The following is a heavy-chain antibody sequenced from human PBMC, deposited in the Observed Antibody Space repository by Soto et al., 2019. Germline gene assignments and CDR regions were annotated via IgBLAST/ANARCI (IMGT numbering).Heavy chain of an antibody. J-gene: IGHJ5*02. CDR2: INTNTGNP. Sequence: QVQLVQSGSELKKPGASVKVSCKASGYTFTSYAMNWVRQAPGQGLEWMGWINTNTGNPTYAQGFTGRFVFSLDTYVSTAYLQICSLKAEDTAVYYCARAYPMVRGVIITHNWFDPWGQGTLVTVSS. V-gene: IGHV7-4-1*01. CDR3: ARAYPMVRGVIITHNWFDP. D-gene: IGHD3-10*01. CDR1: GYTFTSYA.